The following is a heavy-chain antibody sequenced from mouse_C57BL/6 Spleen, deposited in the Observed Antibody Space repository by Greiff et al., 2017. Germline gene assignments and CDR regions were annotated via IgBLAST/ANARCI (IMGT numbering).Heavy chain of an antibody. CDR3: SHGSSYVYAMDY. Sequence: VQLQQSGPELVKPGASVKISCKASGYSFTGYYMNWVKQSPEKSLEWIGEINPSTGGTTYNQKFKAKATLTVDESSSTAYMQLKSLTSEDSAVYYCSHGSSYVYAMDYWGQGTSVTVSS. V-gene: IGHV1-42*01. CDR1: GYSFTGYY. CDR2: INPSTGGT. J-gene: IGHJ4*01. D-gene: IGHD1-1*01.